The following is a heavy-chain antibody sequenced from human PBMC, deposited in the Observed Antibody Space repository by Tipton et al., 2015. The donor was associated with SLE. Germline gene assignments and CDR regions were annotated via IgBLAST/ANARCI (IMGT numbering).Heavy chain of an antibody. V-gene: IGHV4-4*07. CDR3: ARHAHQWRTYWYFDL. J-gene: IGHJ2*01. Sequence: TLSLTCSVSGGSISGYYWSWIRRSAGKGLEWIGHMHPSGTTKYNPSLQSRVTMSVDTSKNQFSLKLSSVTAADTAVYYCARHAHQWRTYWYFDLWGRGTLVTVSS. CDR1: GGSISGYY. D-gene: IGHD6-19*01. CDR2: MHPSGTT.